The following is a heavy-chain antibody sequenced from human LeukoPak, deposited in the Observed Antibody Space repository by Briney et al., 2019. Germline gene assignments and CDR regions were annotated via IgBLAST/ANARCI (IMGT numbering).Heavy chain of an antibody. Sequence: GGSLRLSCTASGVTLGDYAMSWVRQAPGKGLEWVSAISGSGGSTYYADSVKGRFTISRDNSKNTLYLQMNSLRAEDTAVYYCAKAQGGWQQLFFDYWGQGTLVTVSS. V-gene: IGHV3-23*01. CDR1: GVTLGDYA. CDR3: AKAQGGWQQLFFDY. CDR2: ISGSGGST. D-gene: IGHD6-19*01. J-gene: IGHJ4*02.